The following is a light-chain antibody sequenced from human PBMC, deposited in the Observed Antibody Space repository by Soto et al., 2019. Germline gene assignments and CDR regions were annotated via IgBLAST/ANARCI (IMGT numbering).Light chain of an antibody. Sequence: IVLAQSPGTLSFSPGERATPSCRASQSVSSNYLAWYQQKPGQAPRLLIYGASSRATGFPDRFSGSGSGTDFTLTISRLEPDDFATYYCQQYNSYSWTFGQGTKVDIK. CDR2: GAS. CDR1: QSVSSNY. J-gene: IGKJ1*01. V-gene: IGKV3-20*01. CDR3: QQYNSYSWT.